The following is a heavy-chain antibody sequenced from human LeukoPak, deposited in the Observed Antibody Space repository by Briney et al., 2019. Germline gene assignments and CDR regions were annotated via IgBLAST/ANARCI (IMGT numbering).Heavy chain of an antibody. V-gene: IGHV1-46*01. CDR2: INPSGGST. J-gene: IGHJ4*02. CDR3: AREHMTRVTLDY. Sequence: GASVKVSCKASGYTFTSYYMHWVRQAPGQGLEWMGIINPSGGSTSYAQKFQGRVTMTRDMSTSTAYLELSRLRSDDTAVYYCAREHMTRVTLDYWGQGTLVTVSS. D-gene: IGHD4-17*01. CDR1: GYTFTSYY.